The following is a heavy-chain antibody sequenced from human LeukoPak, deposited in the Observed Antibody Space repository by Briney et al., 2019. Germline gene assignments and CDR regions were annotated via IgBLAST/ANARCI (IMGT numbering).Heavy chain of an antibody. V-gene: IGHV3-66*01. CDR1: GFTVSSNY. J-gene: IGHJ6*02. CDR3: ARLVRSGSYPYYYYAMDV. CDR2: IYSGGST. Sequence: GGSLRLSCAASGFTVSSNYMTWVRQAPGKGLEWVSVIYSGGSTYYADSVKGRFTISRDNSKNTLYLQMNSLRAEDTAVYYCARLVRSGSYPYYYYAMDVWGQGTLVTVSS. D-gene: IGHD1-26*01.